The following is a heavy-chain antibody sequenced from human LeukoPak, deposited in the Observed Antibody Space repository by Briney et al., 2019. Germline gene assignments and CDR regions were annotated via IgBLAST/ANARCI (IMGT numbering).Heavy chain of an antibody. V-gene: IGHV3-23*01. Sequence: PGGSLRLSCAASGFTFSSYAMSWVRQAPGKGLEWVSVVSGSGLSTYYADSVKGRFTISRDNSKNTLFLQMNSLRAEDTAVYYCAKETGKLRIHFYYYMDVWGKGTTVTVSS. CDR3: AKETGKLRIHFYYYMDV. D-gene: IGHD3-10*01. CDR1: GFTFSSYA. CDR2: VSGSGLST. J-gene: IGHJ6*03.